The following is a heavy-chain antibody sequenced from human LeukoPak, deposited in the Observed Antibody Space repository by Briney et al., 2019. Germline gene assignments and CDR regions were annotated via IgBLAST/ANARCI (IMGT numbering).Heavy chain of an antibody. CDR1: GGSFSGYY. CDR2: INYSGKT. Sequence: SETLSLTCAVYGGSFSGYYWGWIRQPPGKGLEWIGSINYSGKTYHNPSLKSRVTISVDTSKNQFFLKLSSVTAADTTLYYCARHTYGTFDYWGQGTLVTVSS. V-gene: IGHV4-34*01. J-gene: IGHJ4*02. CDR3: ARHTYGTFDY. D-gene: IGHD3-10*01.